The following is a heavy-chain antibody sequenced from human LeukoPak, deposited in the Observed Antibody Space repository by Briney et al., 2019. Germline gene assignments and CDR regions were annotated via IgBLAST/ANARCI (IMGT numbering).Heavy chain of an antibody. V-gene: IGHV3-30-3*01. CDR3: ARDHAGATDGHY. Sequence: TGGSLRLSCAASGFTFSSCAMHWVRQAPGKGLEWVAVISYDGSNKYYADSVKGRFTISRDNSKNTLYPQMNSLRAEDTAVYYCARDHAGATDGHYWGQGTLVTVSS. D-gene: IGHD1-26*01. J-gene: IGHJ4*02. CDR2: ISYDGSNK. CDR1: GFTFSSCA.